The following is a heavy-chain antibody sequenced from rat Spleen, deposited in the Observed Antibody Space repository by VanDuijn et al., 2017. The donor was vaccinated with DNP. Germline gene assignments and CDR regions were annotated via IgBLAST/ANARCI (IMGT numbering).Heavy chain of an antibody. J-gene: IGHJ1*01. D-gene: IGHD1-11*01. Sequence: EVQLVESGGGLVQPGRSLKVSCVASGFTFSSYWMYWFRQAPGKGLEWVASITSSGGSTYYPDSVKGRFTLSRDNAKNTLYLQMNSLRSEDTATYYCARHYGGYSYYWYFDFWGPGTMVTVSS. CDR2: ITSSGGST. CDR1: GFTFSSYW. V-gene: IGHV5-31*01. CDR3: ARHYGGYSYYWYFDF.